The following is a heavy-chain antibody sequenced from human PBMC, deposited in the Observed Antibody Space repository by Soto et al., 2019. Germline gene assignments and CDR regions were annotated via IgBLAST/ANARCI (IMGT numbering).Heavy chain of an antibody. J-gene: IGHJ5*02. CDR2: INHSGST. D-gene: IGHD3-22*01. Sequence: SETLSLTCAVYGGSFSGYYWSWIRQPPGKGLEWIGEINHSGSTNYNPSLKSRVTISVDTSKNQFSLKLSSVTAADTAVYYCARGKHHYYDSSGYSWFDPWGQGTPVTVSS. CDR1: GGSFSGYY. CDR3: ARGKHHYYDSSGYSWFDP. V-gene: IGHV4-34*01.